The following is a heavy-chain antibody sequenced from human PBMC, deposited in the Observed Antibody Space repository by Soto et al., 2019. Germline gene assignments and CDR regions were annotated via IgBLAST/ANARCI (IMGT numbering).Heavy chain of an antibody. D-gene: IGHD3-3*01. CDR1: GGSLSNYY. CDR2: ISYSGST. J-gene: IGHJ6*03. V-gene: IGHV4-59*08. CDR3: ARTFWSGLRLDYYYMDV. Sequence: SETLSLTCTVSGGSLSNYYWSWIRQPPGKGLEWIGYISYSGSTNYNPSLRSLVSISVDRSKNQFSLRLGSVTAADTAVYHCARTFWSGLRLDYYYMDVWGEGTTVTVSS.